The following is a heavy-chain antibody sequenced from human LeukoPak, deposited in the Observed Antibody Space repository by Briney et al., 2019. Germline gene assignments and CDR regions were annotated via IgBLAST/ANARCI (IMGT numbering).Heavy chain of an antibody. Sequence: ASVKVSCKASGYTFTSYDINWVRQATGQGLEWMGWKNPNSGNTGYAQKFQGRVTMTRNTSISTAYMELSSLRSEDTAVYYCARFGGSDTPLLYYYYYYYMDVWGKGTTVTVSS. D-gene: IGHD3-16*01. CDR3: ARFGGSDTPLLYYYYYYYMDV. V-gene: IGHV1-8*01. CDR1: GYTFTSYD. J-gene: IGHJ6*03. CDR2: KNPNSGNT.